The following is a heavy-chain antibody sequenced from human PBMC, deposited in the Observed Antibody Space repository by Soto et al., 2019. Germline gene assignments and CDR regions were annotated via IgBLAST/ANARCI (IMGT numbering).Heavy chain of an antibody. V-gene: IGHV1-69*13. CDR1: RGTFSSYA. Sequence: VASVKVSCKAPRGTFSSYAISWVRQAPGQGLEWMGGIIPIFGTANYAQKFQGRVTITADESTSTAYMELSSLRSEDTAVYYCARFGVAGTPFDYWGQGTLVTVSS. D-gene: IGHD6-19*01. J-gene: IGHJ4*02. CDR2: IIPIFGTA. CDR3: ARFGVAGTPFDY.